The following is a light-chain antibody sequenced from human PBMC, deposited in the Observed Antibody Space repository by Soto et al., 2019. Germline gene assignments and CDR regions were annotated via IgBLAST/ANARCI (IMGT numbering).Light chain of an antibody. CDR2: DAS. Sequence: EIVLTQSPATLSLSPGERATLSCRASQNVSRFLAWYQRRPGQAPRLLIYDASNRASDIPARFSGSGSERDFTLTISSLEPKDSAVYYCQQRSNWPPPTFGGGTKVEIK. V-gene: IGKV3-11*02. J-gene: IGKJ4*01. CDR1: QNVSRF. CDR3: QQRSNWPPPT.